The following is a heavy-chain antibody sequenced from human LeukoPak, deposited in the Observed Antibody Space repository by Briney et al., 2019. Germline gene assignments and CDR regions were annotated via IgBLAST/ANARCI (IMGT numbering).Heavy chain of an antibody. CDR3: ARGGYSINSLDY. D-gene: IGHD4-11*01. CDR1: GFTFSSYW. J-gene: IGHJ4*02. V-gene: IGHV3-74*01. CDR2: INTDETTT. Sequence: TGGSLRLSCAASGFTFSSYWMHWVRQAPGKGLVWVSRINTDETTTNSADSVEGRFSISRDNAKNTLYLQMNGLRAEDTALYYCARGGYSINSLDYWGQGTLVTVSS.